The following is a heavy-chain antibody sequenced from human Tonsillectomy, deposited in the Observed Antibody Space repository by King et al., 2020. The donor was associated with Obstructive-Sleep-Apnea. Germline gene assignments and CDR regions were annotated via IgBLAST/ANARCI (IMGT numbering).Heavy chain of an antibody. D-gene: IGHD3-22*01. CDR3: VKIPPEYYDSSGYFYHGMDV. CDR1: GFTFSSYA. J-gene: IGHJ6*02. Sequence: GGGGVRRGGCLRLSCAASGFTFSSYAMNWVRQAPGKGPEWVSGISDSCSSTYDADSARGRFTISRDNSKNTLYLQMNSLRAEDTAVYYCVKIPPEYYDSSGYFYHGMDVWGQGTTVTVSS. V-gene: IGHV3-23*01. CDR2: ISDSCSST.